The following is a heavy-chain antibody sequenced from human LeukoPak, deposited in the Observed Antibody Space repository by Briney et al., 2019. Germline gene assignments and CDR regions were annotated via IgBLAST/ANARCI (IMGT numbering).Heavy chain of an antibody. CDR3: ARLAGAASASYYYDSSGYPEFDY. J-gene: IGHJ4*02. CDR1: GYSFTSYW. CDR2: IYPGDSDT. D-gene: IGHD3-22*01. Sequence: GESLKISCKGSGYSFTSYWIGWVRQMPGKGLEWMGIIYPGDSDTRYSPSFQGQVTISADKSISTAYLQWSSLKASDTAMHYCARLAGAASASYYYDSSGYPEFDYWGQGTLVTVSS. V-gene: IGHV5-51*01.